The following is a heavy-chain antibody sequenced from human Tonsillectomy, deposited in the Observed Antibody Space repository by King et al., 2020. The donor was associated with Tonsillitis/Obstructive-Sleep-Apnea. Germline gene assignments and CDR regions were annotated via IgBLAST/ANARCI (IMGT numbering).Heavy chain of an antibody. V-gene: IGHV3-30*18. CDR1: GFTFSNYG. CDR2: ISYDGSDK. Sequence: VQLVESGGGVVQPGRSLRLSCAASGFTFSNYGMHWVRQAPGKGLEWVAVISYDGSDKYYADSVKGRFTISRDNSKNTLYVEMNSLRAEDTAVYYCAKASVSYFLREAFDIWGQGTMVTVSS. J-gene: IGHJ3*02. CDR3: AKASVSYFLREAFDI. D-gene: IGHD1-26*01.